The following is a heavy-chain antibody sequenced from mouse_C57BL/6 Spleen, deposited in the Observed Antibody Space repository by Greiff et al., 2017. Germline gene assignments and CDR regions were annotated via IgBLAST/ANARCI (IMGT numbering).Heavy chain of an antibody. J-gene: IGHJ2*01. CDR2: ISYDGSN. CDR1: GYSITSGYY. Sequence: EVKLQESGPGLVKPSQSLSLTCSVTGYSITSGYYWNWIRQFPGNKLEWMGYISYDGSNNYNPSLKNRISITRDTSKNQFFLKLNSVTTEDTATYYCARGYYEDFDYWGQGTTLTVSS. CDR3: ARGYYEDFDY. V-gene: IGHV3-6*01. D-gene: IGHD2-4*01.